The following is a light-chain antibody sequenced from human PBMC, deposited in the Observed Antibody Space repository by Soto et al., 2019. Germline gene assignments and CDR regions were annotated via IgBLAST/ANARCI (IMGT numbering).Light chain of an antibody. J-gene: IGKJ1*01. Sequence: EIVLTQSPGTLSLSPGERATLSCRASQSVSSNYLAWYQQKPGQAPRLPIYGASNRATGIPDRFSGSESGTDFTLTISRLEPEDFAVYFCQQYAVSPWTFGQGTKVEIK. V-gene: IGKV3-20*01. CDR3: QQYAVSPWT. CDR2: GAS. CDR1: QSVSSNY.